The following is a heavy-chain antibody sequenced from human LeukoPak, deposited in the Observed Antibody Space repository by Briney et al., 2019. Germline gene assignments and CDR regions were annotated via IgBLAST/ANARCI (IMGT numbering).Heavy chain of an antibody. D-gene: IGHD6-6*01. CDR2: ISGSGEVT. V-gene: IGHV3-23*01. CDR1: GFTFSSSY. J-gene: IGHJ4*02. Sequence: PGGSLRLSCAASGFTFSSSYMGWVRQAPGKGRKWVSEISGSGEVTFYPDSVAGRFTISRDNAKNTLYLQMNSLRAEDTAVYYCARDRSIASDYWGQGTLVTVSS. CDR3: ARDRSIASDY.